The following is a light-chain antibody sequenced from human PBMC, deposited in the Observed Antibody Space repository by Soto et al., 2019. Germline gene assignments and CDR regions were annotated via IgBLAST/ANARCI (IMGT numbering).Light chain of an antibody. Sequence: QPASVSGSPGQSITISCTGTSSDVGGYNFVSWYQQHPGKAPKLMIYEVNKRPSGVSNRFSGSKSANTASLTISGLQAEDVADYYCSSYTSSNTLVFGGGTNVTVL. CDR3: SSYTSSNTLV. CDR1: SSDVGGYNF. V-gene: IGLV2-14*01. J-gene: IGLJ3*02. CDR2: EVN.